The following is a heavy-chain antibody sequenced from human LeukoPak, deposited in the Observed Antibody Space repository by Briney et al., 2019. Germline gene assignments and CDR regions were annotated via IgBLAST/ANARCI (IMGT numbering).Heavy chain of an antibody. D-gene: IGHD3-9*01. CDR1: GGSISSYY. Sequence: PSETLSLTCTVSGGSISSYYWSWIRQPPGKGLEWIGYIYYSGSTNYNPSLKSRVTISVDTSKNQFSLKLSSVTAADTAVYYCARERQYYDILTGYSQYYFDYWGQGTLVTVSS. V-gene: IGHV4-59*01. J-gene: IGHJ4*02. CDR2: IYYSGST. CDR3: ARERQYYDILTGYSQYYFDY.